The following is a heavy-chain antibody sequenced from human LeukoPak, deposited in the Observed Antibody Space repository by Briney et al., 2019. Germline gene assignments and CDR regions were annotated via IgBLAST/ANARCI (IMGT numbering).Heavy chain of an antibody. Sequence: SETLSLTCTVSGGSINGYSWNWIRQPPGKGLEWIGYINYSGSTKNNPSLKSRVTLSLDTSKNQFSLRLRSLTAADTAVYYCARMYRSSWLGNWFDPWGQGTLVTASS. CDR2: INYSGST. CDR1: GGSINGYS. V-gene: IGHV4-59*01. CDR3: ARMYRSSWLGNWFDP. D-gene: IGHD6-13*01. J-gene: IGHJ5*02.